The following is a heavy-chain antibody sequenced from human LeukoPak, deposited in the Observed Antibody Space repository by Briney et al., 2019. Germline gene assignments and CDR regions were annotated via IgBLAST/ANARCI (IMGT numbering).Heavy chain of an antibody. CDR3: AKFPVGRVYYYYMDV. D-gene: IGHD2-15*01. J-gene: IGHJ6*03. CDR1: GFTFSSYA. Sequence: PGRSLRLSCAASGFTFSSYAMHWVRQAPGKGLEWVAVISYDGSNKYYADSVKGRFTISRDNSKNTLYLQMNSLRAEDTAVYYCAKFPVGRVYYYYMDVWGKGTTVTVSS. V-gene: IGHV3-30-3*02. CDR2: ISYDGSNK.